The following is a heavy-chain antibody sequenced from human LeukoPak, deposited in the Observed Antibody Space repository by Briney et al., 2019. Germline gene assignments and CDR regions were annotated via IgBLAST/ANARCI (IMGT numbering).Heavy chain of an antibody. CDR1: GYTFTHHG. Sequence: ASVRVSCKASGYTFTHHGITWVRQAPGQGLEWMGWISGYNGDTMYAQKVQGRVTMTTDRSTTTAYMELRSLTSDDTALYCCARDPSNTSGRYQYFDLWGRGTLVTVSS. J-gene: IGHJ2*01. V-gene: IGHV1-18*01. CDR3: ARDPSNTSGRYQYFDL. CDR2: ISGYNGDT. D-gene: IGHD6-19*01.